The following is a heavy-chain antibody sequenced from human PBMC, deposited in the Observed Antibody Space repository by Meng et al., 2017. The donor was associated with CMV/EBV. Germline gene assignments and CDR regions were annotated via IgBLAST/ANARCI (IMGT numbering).Heavy chain of an antibody. CDR2: INHSGST. J-gene: IGHJ4*02. D-gene: IGHD6-13*01. V-gene: IGHV4-34*01. CDR3: ARERRKRVLSSSWHYYFDY. Sequence: SETLSLTCAVYGGSFSGYYWSWIRQPPGKGLEWIGEINHSGSTNYNPSLKSRVTISVDTSKNQFSLKLSSLTAADTAVYYCARERRKRVLSSSWHYYFDYWGQGTLVIVSS. CDR1: GGSFSGYY.